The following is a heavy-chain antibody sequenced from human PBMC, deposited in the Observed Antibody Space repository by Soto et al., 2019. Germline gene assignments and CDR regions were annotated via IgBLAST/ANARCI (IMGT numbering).Heavy chain of an antibody. CDR1: GYSFSSYW. CDR2: IHPVDSDT. D-gene: IGHD1-7*01. J-gene: IGHJ4*02. Sequence: GESLKISCQAYGYSFSSYWIGWVRQMPGKGLEWMAIIHPVDSDTRYSPSFQGQVTVSADKSINTAYLQWSSLKASDTAMYYCASERDGTRYDYWGQGTMVTVSS. CDR3: ASERDGTRYDY. V-gene: IGHV5-51*01.